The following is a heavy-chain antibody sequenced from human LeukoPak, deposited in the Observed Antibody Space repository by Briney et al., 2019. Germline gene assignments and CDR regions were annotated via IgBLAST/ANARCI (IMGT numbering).Heavy chain of an antibody. CDR2: IYHSGST. Sequence: SETLSLTCTVSGGSISSHYWSWIRQPPGQGLEWIGYIYHSGSTNYNPSLKSRVTISVDTSKNQFSLKLSSVTAADTAVYYCARALAVAGYFQYWGRKTVVTVSS. CDR1: GGSISSHY. D-gene: IGHD6-19*01. V-gene: IGHV4-59*11. J-gene: IGHJ4*02. CDR3: ARALAVAGYFQY.